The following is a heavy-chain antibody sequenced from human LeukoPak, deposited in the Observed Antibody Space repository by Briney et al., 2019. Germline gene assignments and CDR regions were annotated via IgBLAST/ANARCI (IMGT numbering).Heavy chain of an antibody. CDR1: GGSISDSNYY. CDR3: AILAATKYHNWFDP. CDR2: IYYSGSA. J-gene: IGHJ5*02. D-gene: IGHD2-15*01. V-gene: IGHV4-39*01. Sequence: PSETLSLTCTVSGGSISDSNYYWGWIRQPPGRGLEWIGNIYYSGSAYYSPSLKSRVTISVDTSKNQFSLKLSSVTAADTAAYYCAILAATKYHNWFDPWGQGTLVTVSS.